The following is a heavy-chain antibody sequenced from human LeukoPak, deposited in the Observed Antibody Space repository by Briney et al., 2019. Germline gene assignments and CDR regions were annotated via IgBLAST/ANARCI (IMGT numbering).Heavy chain of an antibody. V-gene: IGHV3-21*01. CDR3: ARESVAAAGTLDY. D-gene: IGHD6-13*01. J-gene: IGHJ4*02. Sequence: GGSLRLSCAASGFTFSSYSMNRVRQAPGKGLEWVSSISSSSSYIYYADSVKGRFTISRDNAKNSLYLQMNSLRAEDTAVYYCARESVAAAGTLDYWGQGTLVTVSS. CDR1: GFTFSSYS. CDR2: ISSSSSYI.